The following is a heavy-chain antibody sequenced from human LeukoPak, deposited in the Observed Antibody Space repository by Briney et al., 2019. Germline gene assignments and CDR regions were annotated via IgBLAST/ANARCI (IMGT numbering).Heavy chain of an antibody. D-gene: IGHD2-2*01. J-gene: IGHJ5*02. Sequence: PSETLSLTCAVYGGSFSGYYWSWIRQPPGKGLEWIGEINHSGSTNYNPSLKSRVTISVDKSKNQFSPKLNSVTAADTAVYYCARDYCTSTTCPNWFDPWGQGTLVTVSS. CDR2: INHSGST. CDR3: ARDYCTSTTCPNWFDP. CDR1: GGSFSGYY. V-gene: IGHV4-34*01.